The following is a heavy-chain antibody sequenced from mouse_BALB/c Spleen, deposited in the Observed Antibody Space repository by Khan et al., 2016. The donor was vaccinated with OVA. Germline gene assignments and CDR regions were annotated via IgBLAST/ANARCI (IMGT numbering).Heavy chain of an antibody. V-gene: IGHV1S135*01. D-gene: IGHD1-1*02. CDR2: IDPFSGGT. J-gene: IGHJ3*01. Sequence: VQLKRSGPELMKPGASVKISCKASGYSFTSSYIHWVMQSHGKSLEWIGYIDPFSGGTTYNQKFEGKATLTVDKSSSTAYIHLSNLTSEDSAVHYGSRRGHVAWLTYWGQGTLVTVSA. CDR1: GYSFTSSY. CDR3: SRRGHVAWLTY.